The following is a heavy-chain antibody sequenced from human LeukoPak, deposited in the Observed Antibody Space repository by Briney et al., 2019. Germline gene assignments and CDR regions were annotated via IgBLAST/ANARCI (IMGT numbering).Heavy chain of an antibody. J-gene: IGHJ4*02. D-gene: IGHD6-6*01. CDR2: TYTSGGT. CDR1: GDSTNSYY. V-gene: IGHV4-4*09. CDR3: ARLTRLSTSPDRYYLDY. Sequence: SETLSPTCSVSGDSTNSYYWGWIRQPPGKGLEWIGSTYTSGGTNYIPSLKGRVTISIDTSKNQFSLKLSSVTAADSAVYYCARLTRLSTSPDRYYLDYWGQGTLVTVSS.